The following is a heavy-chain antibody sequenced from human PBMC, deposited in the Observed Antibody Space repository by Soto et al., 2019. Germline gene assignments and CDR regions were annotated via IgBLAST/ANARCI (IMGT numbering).Heavy chain of an antibody. V-gene: IGHV3-53*02. CDR1: GFTVSSNY. J-gene: IGHJ4*02. Sequence: EVQLVETGGGRIQPGGSLTLSCAASGFTVSSNYMSWVRQAPGKGLEWVSVIYSGGGTDYADSVKGRFTISRDNSKNTLYLQMNSLRAEDTAVYDCARGRGMATIGYWGQGTLVIVSS. CDR2: IYSGGGT. D-gene: IGHD5-12*01. CDR3: ARGRGMATIGY.